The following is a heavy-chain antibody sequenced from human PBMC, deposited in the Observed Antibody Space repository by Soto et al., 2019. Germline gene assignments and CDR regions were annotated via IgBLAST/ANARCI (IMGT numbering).Heavy chain of an antibody. CDR1: GFTFSSYG. CDR2: ISYDGSNK. Sequence: GGSLRLSCAASGFTFSSYGMHWVRQAPGKGLEWVAVISYDGSNKYYADSVKGRFTISRDNSKNTLYLQMNSLRAEDTAVYYCAKDRIQPWLPIYYYYGMDVWGQGTTVTVSS. D-gene: IGHD5-18*01. V-gene: IGHV3-30*18. CDR3: AKDRIQPWLPIYYYYGMDV. J-gene: IGHJ6*02.